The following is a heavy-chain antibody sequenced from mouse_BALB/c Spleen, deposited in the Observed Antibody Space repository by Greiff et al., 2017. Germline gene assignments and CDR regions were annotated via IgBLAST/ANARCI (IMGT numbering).Heavy chain of an antibody. D-gene: IGHD4-1*01. CDR3: ARELGLFAY. J-gene: IGHJ3*01. CDR1: GFPFSSYA. V-gene: IGHV5-9-3*01. Sequence: DVKLVESGGGLVKPGGSLKLSCAPSGFPFSSYAMSWVRQTPEKRLEWVATISSGGSYTYYPDSVKGRFTISRDNAKNTLYLQMSSLRSEDTAMYYCARELGLFAYWGQGTLVTVSA. CDR2: ISSGGSYT.